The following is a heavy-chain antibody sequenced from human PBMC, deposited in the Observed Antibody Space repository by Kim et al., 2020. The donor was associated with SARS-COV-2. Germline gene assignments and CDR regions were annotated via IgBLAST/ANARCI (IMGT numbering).Heavy chain of an antibody. Sequence: SVKVSCKASGGTFSSYAISWVRQAPGQGLEWMGGIIPIFGTANYAQKFQGRVTITADESTSTAYMELSSLRSEDTAVYYCARGGLVVVAAKYYYGMDVWGQGTTVTVSS. CDR2: IIPIFGTA. CDR1: GGTFSSYA. D-gene: IGHD2-15*01. CDR3: ARGGLVVVAAKYYYGMDV. V-gene: IGHV1-69*13. J-gene: IGHJ6*02.